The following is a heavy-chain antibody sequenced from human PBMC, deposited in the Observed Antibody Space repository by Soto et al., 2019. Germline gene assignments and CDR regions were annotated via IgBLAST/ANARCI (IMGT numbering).Heavy chain of an antibody. V-gene: IGHV1-24*01. CDR2: FDPEDGET. Sequence: ASVKVSCKVSGYTLTELYMHWVRQAPGKGLEWVGGFDPEDGETIYAQKCQGRVTMTEDTSTDTAYMELSSLRSEDTAVYYCATTPSPYCSSTSCYTGKWFDPWGQGTLVTVSS. J-gene: IGHJ5*02. CDR3: ATTPSPYCSSTSCYTGKWFDP. D-gene: IGHD2-2*02. CDR1: GYTLTELY.